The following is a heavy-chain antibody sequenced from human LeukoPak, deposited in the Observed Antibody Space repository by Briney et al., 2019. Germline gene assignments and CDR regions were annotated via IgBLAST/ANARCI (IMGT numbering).Heavy chain of an antibody. CDR2: IKGDGIST. J-gene: IGHJ4*02. Sequence: GGSLRLSCAASGFDFSSNWMHWVHHAPGQGLVWVSRIKGDGISTDYADSVKGRFTISRDIAKNTLYLQMNSLRAEDTGVYYCAKDHYWSIDYWGRGTLVTVSS. CDR1: GFDFSSNW. D-gene: IGHD3-3*01. V-gene: IGHV3-74*01. CDR3: AKDHYWSIDY.